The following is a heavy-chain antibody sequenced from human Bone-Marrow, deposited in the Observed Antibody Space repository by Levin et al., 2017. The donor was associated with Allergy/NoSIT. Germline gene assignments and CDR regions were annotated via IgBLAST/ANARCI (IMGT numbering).Heavy chain of an antibody. V-gene: IGHV3-23*01. J-gene: IGHJ3*01. CDR2: IRGSGSRI. CDR3: AKGQWSGSRGGAFDL. D-gene: IGHD1-26*01. CDR1: GFTFSSYA. Sequence: QSGGSLRLSCAASGFTFSSYAMDWVRQAPGKGLEWVSAIRGSGSRIYYADSVKGRFTVSRDNSRNTLYLQMNSLRAEDTAKYYCAKGQWSGSRGGAFDLWGQGTMVTVSS.